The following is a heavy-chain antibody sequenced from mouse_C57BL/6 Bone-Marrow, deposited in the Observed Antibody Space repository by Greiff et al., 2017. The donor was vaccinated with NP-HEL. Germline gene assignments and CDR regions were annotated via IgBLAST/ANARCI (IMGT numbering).Heavy chain of an antibody. CDR1: GYTFTSYW. J-gene: IGHJ4*01. D-gene: IGHD2-5*01. CDR2: IYPSDSET. CDR3: ARQIYYSNYDAMDY. Sequence: QVQLQQPGAELVRPGSSVKLSCKASGYTFTSYWMDWVKQRPGQGLEWIGNIYPSDSETHYNQKFKDKATLTVDKSSSTAYMQLSSLTSEDSAVYDCARQIYYSNYDAMDYWGQGTSVTVSS. V-gene: IGHV1-61*01.